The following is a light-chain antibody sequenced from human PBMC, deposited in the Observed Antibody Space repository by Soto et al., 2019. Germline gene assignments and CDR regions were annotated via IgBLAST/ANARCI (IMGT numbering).Light chain of an antibody. CDR3: QQYDKWPIS. V-gene: IGKV3-20*01. CDR1: QSITSTY. Sequence: EIVLTQSPGTLSLSPGEGATLACRASQSITSTYFAWYQQKPGQAPRLLIYGISTRATGIPDRFSGSGSGTGFTLTISSLQSEDFAVSYCQQYDKWPISFGQGTRLEIK. CDR2: GIS. J-gene: IGKJ5*01.